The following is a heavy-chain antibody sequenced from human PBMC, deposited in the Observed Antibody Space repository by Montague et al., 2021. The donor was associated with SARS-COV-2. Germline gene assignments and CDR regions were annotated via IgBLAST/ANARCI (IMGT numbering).Heavy chain of an antibody. J-gene: IGHJ3*02. V-gene: IGHV2-70*11. D-gene: IGHD3-22*01. CDR2: IXXXYYN. CDR1: GFSLSTSGMC. CDR3: ARTHYYDSSGYHDAFDI. Sequence: VKPTQTLTLTCTFSGFSLSTSGMCVSWIRQPPGKALEWLARIXXXYYNYYSTSLKTRLTISKDTSNNQVVLTMPNMDPVDTATYYCARTHYYDSSGYHDAFDIWGQGTMVTVSS.